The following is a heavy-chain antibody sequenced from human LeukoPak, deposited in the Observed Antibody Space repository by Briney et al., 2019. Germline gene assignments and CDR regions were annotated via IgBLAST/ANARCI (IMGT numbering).Heavy chain of an antibody. Sequence: SLSLSCAASGFTFSSYALSWVRQAPGTGLEWVSAISGSGGSTNYAPSVKGRFTISRDNSKHTLYLQMNSLRAEDTAVYYCAKTLFYDRGHETFQHWGQGTLVTVSS. D-gene: IGHD2/OR15-2a*01. CDR2: ISGSGGST. CDR1: GFTFSSYA. CDR3: AKTLFYDRGHETFQH. V-gene: IGHV3-23*01. J-gene: IGHJ1*01.